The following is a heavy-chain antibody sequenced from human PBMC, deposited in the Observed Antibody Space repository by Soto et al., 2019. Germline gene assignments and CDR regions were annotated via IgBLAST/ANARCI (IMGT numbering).Heavy chain of an antibody. J-gene: IGHJ4*02. D-gene: IGHD5-12*01. CDR1: GYAFEDYA. V-gene: IGHV3-43D*04. Sequence: PGGSLRLSCATSGYAFEDYAMHWVRQVPGKGLEWVSLISWDGESTYYADPVKGRFTVSRDNSEKSLYLQMNSVRVDDTALYYCAKVGQLDITTGQAYFDHWGQGTLVTVSS. CDR2: ISWDGEST. CDR3: AKVGQLDITTGQAYFDH.